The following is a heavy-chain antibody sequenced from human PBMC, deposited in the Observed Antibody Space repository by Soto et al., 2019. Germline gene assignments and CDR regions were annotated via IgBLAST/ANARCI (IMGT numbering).Heavy chain of an antibody. D-gene: IGHD7-27*01. CDR2: IHHSGST. Sequence: QVQLQQWGAGLLKPSETLSLTCAVYGGSFSGYYWSWIRQPPGKGLEWIGEIHHSGSTNYNPSLKSRVTISVDTSKNQFSLKLSSVTAADTAVYYCARVLRRLGWFDPWGQGTLVTVSS. CDR1: GGSFSGYY. V-gene: IGHV4-34*01. J-gene: IGHJ5*02. CDR3: ARVLRRLGWFDP.